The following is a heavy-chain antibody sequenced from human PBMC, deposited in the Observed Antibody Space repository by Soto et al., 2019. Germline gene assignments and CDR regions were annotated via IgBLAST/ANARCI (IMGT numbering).Heavy chain of an antibody. J-gene: IGHJ6*03. CDR1: GYTFTSYG. CDR3: ARGPVSIVVVTYYMDV. V-gene: IGHV1-18*01. Sequence: GASVKVSCKASGYTFTSYGISWVRQAPGQGLEWMGWISAYNGNTNYAQKLQGRVTMTTDTSTSTAYMELRSLRSDDTAVYYCARGPVSIVVVTYYMDVWGKGTTVTVSS. CDR2: ISAYNGNT. D-gene: IGHD2-2*01.